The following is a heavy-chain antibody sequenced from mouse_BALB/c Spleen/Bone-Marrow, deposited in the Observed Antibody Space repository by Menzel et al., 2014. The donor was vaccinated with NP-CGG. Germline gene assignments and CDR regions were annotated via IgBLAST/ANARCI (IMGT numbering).Heavy chain of an antibody. J-gene: IGHJ4*01. CDR2: IYPGDGDT. D-gene: IGHD2-10*01. CDR1: GYTFTSYW. Sequence: QVQLQQSGAELARPGASVKLSCKASGYTFTSYWMQWVKQRPGQGLEWIGAIYPGDGDTRYTQKFRGKATLTADKSSNTAYMQLSSLASEDSAVYYCTRRSLLSDYYSMDYWGQGTSVTVSS. CDR3: TRRSLLSDYYSMDY. V-gene: IGHV1-87*01.